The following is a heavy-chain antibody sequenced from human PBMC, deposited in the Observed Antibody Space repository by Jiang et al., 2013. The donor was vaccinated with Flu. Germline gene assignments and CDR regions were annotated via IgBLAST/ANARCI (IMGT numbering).Heavy chain of an antibody. Sequence: LTCTVSGGSISSSSYYWGWIRQPPGKGLEWIGSIYYSGSTYYNPSLKSRVTISVDTSKNQFSLKLSSVTAADTAVYYCARHRYGGRGYSYGFLPYYFDYWGQGTLVTVSS. CDR2: IYYSGST. J-gene: IGHJ4*02. CDR1: GGSISSSSYY. V-gene: IGHV4-39*01. D-gene: IGHD5-18*01. CDR3: ARHRYGGRGYSYGFLPYYFDY.